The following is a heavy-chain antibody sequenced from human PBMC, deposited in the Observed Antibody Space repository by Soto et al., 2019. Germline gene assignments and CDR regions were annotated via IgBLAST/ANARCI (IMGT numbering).Heavy chain of an antibody. J-gene: IGHJ4*02. CDR3: AIDLAKGGGSAGFDY. CDR1: GYTFTAYY. Sequence: ASVKVSCKASGYTFTAYYMHWVRQAPGQGLEWMGWINPKSGGTMYPQKFQGRVTMTWDTSISTAYMALTRLRSDDTAVYYCAIDLAKGGGSAGFDYWGQGTLVTVSS. D-gene: IGHD1-26*01. CDR2: INPKSGGT. V-gene: IGHV1-2*02.